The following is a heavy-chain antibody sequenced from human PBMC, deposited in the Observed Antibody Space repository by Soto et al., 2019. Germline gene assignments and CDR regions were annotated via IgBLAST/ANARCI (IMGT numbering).Heavy chain of an antibody. V-gene: IGHV5-51*01. CDR3: ARRRRSSIPYYYYGMDV. Sequence: LGESLKISCKGSGYSFTSYWIGWVRQMPGKGLEWMGIIYPGDSDTRYSPSFQGQVTISADKSISTAYLQWSSLKASDTAMYYCARRRRSSIPYYYYGMDVWGQGTTVTVSS. D-gene: IGHD6-13*01. CDR2: IYPGDSDT. J-gene: IGHJ6*02. CDR1: GYSFTSYW.